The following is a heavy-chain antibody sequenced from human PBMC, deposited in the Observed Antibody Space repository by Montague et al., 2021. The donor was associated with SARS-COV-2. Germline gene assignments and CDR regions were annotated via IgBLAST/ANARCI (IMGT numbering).Heavy chain of an antibody. V-gene: IGHV3-23*01. D-gene: IGHD3-10*01. J-gene: IGHJ4*02. CDR3: ATGVSKFDY. CDR2: MTAGGGSP. CDR1: GFTFRRYG. Sequence: SLRLSCAASGFTFRRYGMSWVRQAPGKGPEWVSGMTAGGGSPYYXDSVKGRFTISRDNSNNTLYLQVKSLRAEDTAVYYCATGVSKFDYWGQGILVTVSS.